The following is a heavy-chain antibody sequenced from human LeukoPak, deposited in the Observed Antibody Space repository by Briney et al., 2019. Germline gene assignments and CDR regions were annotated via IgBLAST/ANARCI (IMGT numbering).Heavy chain of an antibody. CDR2: ISGSGGST. V-gene: IGHV3-23*01. D-gene: IGHD5-12*01. J-gene: IGHJ2*01. Sequence: GGSLRLSCAASGFTFSSYAMSWVRQAPGKGLEWVSAISGSGGSTYYADSVKGRFTISRDNSKNTLYLQMNSLRAEDTAVYYCAKEVGNSGYENWYFDLWGRGTLVTVSS. CDR3: AKEVGNSGYENWYFDL. CDR1: GFTFSSYA.